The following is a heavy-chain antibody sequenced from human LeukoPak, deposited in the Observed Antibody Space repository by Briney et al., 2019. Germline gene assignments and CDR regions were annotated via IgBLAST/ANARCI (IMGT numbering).Heavy chain of an antibody. CDR2: IYTSGST. V-gene: IGHV4-61*02. D-gene: IGHD6-19*01. CDR3: ARDGKDKGSSGWYWVNWFDP. CDR1: GGSISGSSYY. Sequence: SETLSLTCTVSGGSISGSSYYWSWIRQPAGKGLEWIGRIYTSGSTNYNPSLKSRVTMSVDTSKNQFSLKLSSVTAADTAVYYCARDGKDKGSSGWYWVNWFDPWGQGTLVTVSS. J-gene: IGHJ5*02.